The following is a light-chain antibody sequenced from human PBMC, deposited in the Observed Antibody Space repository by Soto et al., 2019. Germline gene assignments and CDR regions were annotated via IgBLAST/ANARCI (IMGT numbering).Light chain of an antibody. CDR2: RDD. CDR1: SSNIGSNT. J-gene: IGLJ3*02. CDR3: AAWDDSLDGPV. Sequence: QSALTQPPSASGTPGQWVTVSCSGSSSNIGSNTVTWYQQLPGTAPKLLIYRDDERPSGVPDRFSGSKSGTSASLAISGLQSEDEADYYCAAWDDSLDGPVFGGGTKLTVL. V-gene: IGLV1-44*01.